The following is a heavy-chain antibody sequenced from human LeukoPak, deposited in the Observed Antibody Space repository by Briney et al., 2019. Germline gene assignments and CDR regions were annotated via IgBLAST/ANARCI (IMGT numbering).Heavy chain of an antibody. CDR2: ISGSGGST. CDR3: AKDRTRNSLNWFDP. CDR1: GFTFSTSA. J-gene: IGHJ5*02. V-gene: IGHV3-23*01. Sequence: GGSLRLSCAASGFTFSTSAMTWVRQAPGKGLEWVSAISGSGGSTYYADSVKGRFAISRDNSKNTLYLQMNSLRAEDTAVYYCAKDRTRNSLNWFDPWGQGTLVTVSS. D-gene: IGHD4-23*01.